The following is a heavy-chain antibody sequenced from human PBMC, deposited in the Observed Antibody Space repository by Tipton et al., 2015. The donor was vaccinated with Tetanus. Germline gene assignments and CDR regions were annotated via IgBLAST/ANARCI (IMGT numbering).Heavy chain of an antibody. J-gene: IGHJ4*02. V-gene: IGHV4-59*05. D-gene: IGHD3-10*01. CDR2: IYYSGST. CDR1: RGPISSYY. Sequence: TLSLTCTVSRGPISSYYWSWIRQPAGKGLEWVGSIYYSGSTFYHPSLQSRVTISVDTSKNQFSLRLSSVTAADTAVYFCARHPPPYYYGSGSYLDYWGQGTPVTVSS. CDR3: ARHPPPYYYGSGSYLDY.